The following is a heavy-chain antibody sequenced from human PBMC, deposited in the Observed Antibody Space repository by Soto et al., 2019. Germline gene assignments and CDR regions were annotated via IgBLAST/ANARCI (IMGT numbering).Heavy chain of an antibody. V-gene: IGHV3-21*01. CDR2: ISSSSRYI. CDR3: ARAGDFWSGYYYYGMDV. Sequence: GGSLRLSCAASGFTFSSYSMNWVRQAPGKGLEWVSSISSSSRYIYYADSVKGRFTISRDNAKNSLYLQMNSLRAEDTAVYYCARAGDFWSGYYYYGMDVWGQGTTVTVSS. J-gene: IGHJ6*02. CDR1: GFTFSSYS. D-gene: IGHD3-3*01.